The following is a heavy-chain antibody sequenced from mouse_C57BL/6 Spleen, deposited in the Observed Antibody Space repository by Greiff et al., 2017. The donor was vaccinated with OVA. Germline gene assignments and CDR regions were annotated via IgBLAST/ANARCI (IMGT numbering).Heavy chain of an antibody. Sequence: VQLQQSGPELVKPGASVKISCKASGYAFSSSWMNWVKQRPGKGLEWIGRIYPGDGDTNYNGKFKGKATLTADKSSSTAYMQLRSLTSEDSAVYFCAREPYDYAYAMCDWGPGASVTASS. CDR2: IYPGDGDT. CDR3: AREPYDYAYAMCD. V-gene: IGHV1-82*01. D-gene: IGHD2-4*01. CDR1: GYAFSSSW. J-gene: IGHJ4*01.